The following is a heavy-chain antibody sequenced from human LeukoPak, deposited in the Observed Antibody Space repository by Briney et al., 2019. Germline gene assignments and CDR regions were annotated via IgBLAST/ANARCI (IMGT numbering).Heavy chain of an antibody. D-gene: IGHD3-16*02. CDR1: GFTFSSYA. CDR2: ISGSGGST. J-gene: IGHJ4*02. V-gene: IGHV3-23*01. Sequence: GGSLRLSCAASGFTFSSYAMSWVRQAPGKGLEWVSAISGSGGSTYYADSVKGRFTISRDNSKNTLYLQMNSLRAEDTAVYYCAKSERLHLGELSFFDYWGQGTLVTVSS. CDR3: AKSERLHLGELSFFDY.